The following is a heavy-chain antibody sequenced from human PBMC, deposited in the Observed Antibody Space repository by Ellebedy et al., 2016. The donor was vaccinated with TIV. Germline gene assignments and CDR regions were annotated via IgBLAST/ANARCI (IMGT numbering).Heavy chain of an antibody. CDR3: ARGIRMPSDY. Sequence: AASVKVSCKASGYTFTSYDINWVRQATGQGLEWMGWMNPDSGNTAYAQKFQGRVSMTRNTSISTAYLELSNLGSDDTAVYYCARGIRMPSDYWGQGTLVTVSS. D-gene: IGHD2-15*01. CDR1: GYTFTSYD. V-gene: IGHV1-8*01. J-gene: IGHJ4*02. CDR2: MNPDSGNT.